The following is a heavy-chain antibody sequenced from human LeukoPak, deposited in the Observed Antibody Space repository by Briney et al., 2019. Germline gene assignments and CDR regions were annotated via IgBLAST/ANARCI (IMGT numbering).Heavy chain of an antibody. Sequence: SSETLSLTCTVSGDSISSSNYHWGWIRQSPEKGLEWIGTMDYSGNTFLHPSLKGRVTISADTSQSQFSLNLGSVTAADTAVYYCVRRINVGGGWIDPWGQGTLVTVSS. V-gene: IGHV4-39*01. J-gene: IGHJ5*02. CDR3: VRRINVGGGWIDP. CDR2: MDYSGNT. CDR1: GDSISSSNYH. D-gene: IGHD2-15*01.